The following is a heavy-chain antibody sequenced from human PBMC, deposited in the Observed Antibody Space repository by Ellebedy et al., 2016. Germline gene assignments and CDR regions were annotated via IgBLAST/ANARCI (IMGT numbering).Heavy chain of an antibody. CDR1: GLSLSTRGMG. D-gene: IGHD3-16*02. J-gene: IGHJ4*02. Sequence: SGPTLVKPTQTLTLTCTFSGLSLSTRGMGVGWIRQPPGKALEWLALIYWDDDKRYSPSLKSRLTITKDTSKTQVVLTMTNMDPVDTATYYCAHAGMITFGGVIVFFGHWGQGTLVTVSS. CDR2: IYWDDDK. CDR3: AHAGMITFGGVIVFFGH. V-gene: IGHV2-5*02.